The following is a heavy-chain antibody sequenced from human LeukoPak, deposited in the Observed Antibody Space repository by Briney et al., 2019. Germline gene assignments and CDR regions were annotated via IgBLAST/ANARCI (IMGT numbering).Heavy chain of an antibody. CDR3: AKEPKWDRDNYYYYYMDV. D-gene: IGHD1-26*01. Sequence: SETLSLTCTVSGGSISSYYWSWIRQPAGEGLEWIGRIYTSGSANYNPSLKSRVTMSVDTSKNQFSLKLSSVTAADTAVYYCAKEPKWDRDNYYYYYMDVWGKGTTVTIAS. V-gene: IGHV4-4*07. CDR2: IYTSGSA. J-gene: IGHJ6*03. CDR1: GGSISSYY.